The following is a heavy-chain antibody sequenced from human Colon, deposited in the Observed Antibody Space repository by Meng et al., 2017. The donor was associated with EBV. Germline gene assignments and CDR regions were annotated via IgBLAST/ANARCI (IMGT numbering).Heavy chain of an antibody. J-gene: IGHJ4*02. Sequence: GQLWGSGGGLVQPGGSLKPACEASVFTFRSYAMSWGRQAPGKGLEWVSAISGSGGSTYYAASVKGRFTISRDNSKNTLFLQMNSLRAEDTAVYYCAKGGASCCFDSWGQGILVTVSS. D-gene: IGHD1-26*01. CDR1: VFTFRSYA. V-gene: IGHV3-23*01. CDR3: AKGGASCCFDS. CDR2: ISGSGGST.